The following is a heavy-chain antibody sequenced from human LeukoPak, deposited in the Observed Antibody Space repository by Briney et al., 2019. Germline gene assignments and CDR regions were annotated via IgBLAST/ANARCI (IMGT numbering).Heavy chain of an antibody. CDR3: AKYCGGGCFRNFDY. CDR1: GFTFSTHA. V-gene: IGHV3-23*01. CDR2: IGGDHGGI. Sequence: GGSLRLSCAASGFTFSTHAMTWVRQAPGRGLEWVTVIGGDHGGIQYADSVKGRFIVSRDNSKSTLYLQMNSLREEDTAVYYCAKYCGGGCFRNFDYWGQGTLVNVSS. D-gene: IGHD2-21*02. J-gene: IGHJ4*02.